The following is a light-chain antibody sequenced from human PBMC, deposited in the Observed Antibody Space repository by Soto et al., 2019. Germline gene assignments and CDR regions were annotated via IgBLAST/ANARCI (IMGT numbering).Light chain of an antibody. V-gene: IGLV1-40*01. Sequence: QSVLTQPPSVSGAPGQRVTISCTGSSSNIGAGYDVHWYRQLPGTAPKLLIYANNNRPAGVPDRFSASKSGTSASLAITGLQAEDEADYYCQSYDTSPSGYVFGTGTKV. J-gene: IGLJ1*01. CDR3: QSYDTSPSGYV. CDR1: SSNIGAGYD. CDR2: ANN.